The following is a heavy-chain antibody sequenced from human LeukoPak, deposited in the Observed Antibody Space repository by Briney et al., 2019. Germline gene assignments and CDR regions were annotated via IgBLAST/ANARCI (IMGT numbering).Heavy chain of an antibody. J-gene: IGHJ4*02. D-gene: IGHD6-25*01. CDR3: ARAMRITAAGTFYFDY. CDR2: TYYRSKWYD. Sequence: SQTLSLTCAISGDSVSSNSATWNWIRQSPSRGLEWPGRTYYRSKWYDDYGVSVKSRITMNPDTSKNQFSLQLNSVTPEDTAVYYCARAMRITAAGTFYFDYWGQGTLVTVSS. V-gene: IGHV6-1*01. CDR1: GDSVSSNSAT.